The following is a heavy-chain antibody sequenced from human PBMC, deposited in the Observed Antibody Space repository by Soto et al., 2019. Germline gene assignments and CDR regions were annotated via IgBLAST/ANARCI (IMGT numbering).Heavy chain of an antibody. CDR2: ISYDGSNK. D-gene: IGHD6-13*01. V-gene: IGHV3-30-3*01. J-gene: IGHJ6*02. Sequence: GGSLRLSCTASGFSFSSYSLHWVRQTPGKXLEWVAVISYDGSNKYYADSVKGRFTVSRDSPKNTLFLQMNSLKPEDTAVYYCARAPPRGIAAPGTWGSGMDVWGQGTTVTVSS. CDR1: GFSFSSYS. CDR3: ARAPPRGIAAPGTWGSGMDV.